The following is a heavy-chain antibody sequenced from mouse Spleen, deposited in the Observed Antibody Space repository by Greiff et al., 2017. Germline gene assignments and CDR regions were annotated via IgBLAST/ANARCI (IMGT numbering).Heavy chain of an antibody. V-gene: IGHV5-9-1*01. D-gene: IGHD1-3*01. Sequence: EVMLVESGGGLVKPGGSLKLSCAASGFTFSSYAMSWVRQTPEKRLEWVATISSGGSYTYYPDSVKGRFTISRDNAKNTLYLQMSSLRSEDTAMYYCARHNRYFDYWGQGTTLTVSS. CDR2: ISSGGSYT. CDR3: ARHNRYFDY. J-gene: IGHJ2*01. CDR1: GFTFSSYA.